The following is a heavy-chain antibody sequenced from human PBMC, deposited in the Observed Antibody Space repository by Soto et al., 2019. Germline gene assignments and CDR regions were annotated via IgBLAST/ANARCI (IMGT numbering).Heavy chain of an antibody. V-gene: IGHV1-3*01. CDR2: INAGNGNT. CDR3: ARGGGPLLWFGVSPY. Sequence: QVQLVQSGAEVKKPGASVKVSCKASGYTFTSYAMHWVRQAPGQRLEWMGWINAGNGNTKYSQKFQGRVTITRDTSASTAYMELSSLRSEDTAVYYCARGGGPLLWFGVSPYWGQGTLVTVSS. CDR1: GYTFTSYA. D-gene: IGHD3-10*01. J-gene: IGHJ4*02.